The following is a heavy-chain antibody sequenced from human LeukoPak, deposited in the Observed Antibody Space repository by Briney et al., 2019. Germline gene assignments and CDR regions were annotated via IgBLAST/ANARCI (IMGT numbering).Heavy chain of an antibody. Sequence: GESLKISCKGSGYSFTSYWIGWVRQMRGKGLEWMGIIYPGDSDTRYSPSFQGQVTISADKSISTAYLQWSSLKASDTAMYYCARHSRGVAGTYYFDYWGQGTLVTVSS. J-gene: IGHJ4*02. CDR2: IYPGDSDT. CDR1: GYSFTSYW. D-gene: IGHD6-19*01. V-gene: IGHV5-51*01. CDR3: ARHSRGVAGTYYFDY.